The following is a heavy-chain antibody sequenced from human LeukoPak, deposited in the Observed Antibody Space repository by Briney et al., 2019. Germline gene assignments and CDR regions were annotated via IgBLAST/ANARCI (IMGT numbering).Heavy chain of an antibody. CDR1: GFTFSSYW. CDR3: ARVGFEYYYDSSGYYSGYLDY. Sequence: GGSLRLSCAASGFTFSSYWMSWVRQAPGKGLEWVANIKQDGSEKYYVDSVKGRFTISRDNAKNSLYLQMNSLRAEDTAVYYCARVGFEYYYDSSGYYSGYLDYWGQGTLVTVSS. V-gene: IGHV3-7*03. D-gene: IGHD3-22*01. J-gene: IGHJ4*02. CDR2: IKQDGSEK.